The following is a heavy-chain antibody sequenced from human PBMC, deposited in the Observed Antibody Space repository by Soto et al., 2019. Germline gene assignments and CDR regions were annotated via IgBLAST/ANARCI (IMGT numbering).Heavy chain of an antibody. Sequence: SGPTLVNPTQTLTLTCTFSGFSLSTSGVGVGWIRQPPGKALEWLALIYWDDDKRYSPSLKSRLTITKDTSKNQVVLTMTNMDPVDTATYYCAHSVGGAAAGTNWFDPWGQGTLVTVSS. D-gene: IGHD6-13*01. CDR2: IYWDDDK. V-gene: IGHV2-5*02. CDR1: GFSLSTSGVG. J-gene: IGHJ5*02. CDR3: AHSVGGAAAGTNWFDP.